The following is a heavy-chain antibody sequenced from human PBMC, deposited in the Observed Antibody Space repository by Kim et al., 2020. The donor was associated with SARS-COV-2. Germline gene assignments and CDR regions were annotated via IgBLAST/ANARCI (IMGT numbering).Heavy chain of an antibody. CDR3: ARDRLDYGDYDVWFDP. D-gene: IGHD4-17*01. V-gene: IGHV3-21*01. CDR2: ISSSSSYI. J-gene: IGHJ5*02. CDR1: GFTFSSYS. Sequence: GGSLRLSCAASGFTFSSYSMNWVRQAPGKGLEWVSSISSSSSYIYYADSVKGRFTISRDNAKNSLYLQMNSLRAEDTAVYYCARDRLDYGDYDVWFDPWGQGTLVTVSS.